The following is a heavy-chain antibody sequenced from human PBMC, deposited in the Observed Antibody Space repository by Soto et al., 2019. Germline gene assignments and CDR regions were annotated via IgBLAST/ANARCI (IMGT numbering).Heavy chain of an antibody. V-gene: IGHV3-21*01. D-gene: IGHD4-17*01. Sequence: EVQLVESGGGLVKPGGSLRLSCAASGFTFSSYSMNWVRQAPGKGLEWVSSISSSSSYIYYADSVKGRFTISRDNAKNSLYLQMNSLRAEDTAVYYCARATSLYGDYVTGDWSWGQGTLVTVSS. CDR3: ARATSLYGDYVTGDWS. CDR2: ISSSSSYI. CDR1: GFTFSSYS. J-gene: IGHJ4*02.